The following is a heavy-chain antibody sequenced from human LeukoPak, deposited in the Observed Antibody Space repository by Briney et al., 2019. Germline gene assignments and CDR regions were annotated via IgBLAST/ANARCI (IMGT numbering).Heavy chain of an antibody. CDR1: GYTFTGYY. CDR3: ASGLLPVETAMVRGDWFDR. Sequence: ASVKVSCKRSGYTFTGYYMHWVRHAPGQGLEWMGWINPNSGGTNYAQKFQGRVTMTRDTSISTAYMELSRLRSDDTAVYYCASGLLPVETAMVRGDWFDRWGQGTLVTVSS. D-gene: IGHD5-18*01. V-gene: IGHV1-2*02. CDR2: INPNSGGT. J-gene: IGHJ5*02.